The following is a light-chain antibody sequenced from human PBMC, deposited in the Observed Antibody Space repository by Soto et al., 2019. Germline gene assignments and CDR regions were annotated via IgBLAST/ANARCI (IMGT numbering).Light chain of an antibody. V-gene: IGLV2-8*01. CDR1: SSDVGGYDY. Sequence: QSGLTQPPSASGSPGQSVTISCTGTSSDVGGYDYVSWYQQHPGKAPKLMIYEVSKRSAGVPDRFSGSRSGNTASLTVSALQADDEANYYCSSYAGSNNMVFGGGTKLTVL. CDR3: SSYAGSNNMV. CDR2: EVS. J-gene: IGLJ2*01.